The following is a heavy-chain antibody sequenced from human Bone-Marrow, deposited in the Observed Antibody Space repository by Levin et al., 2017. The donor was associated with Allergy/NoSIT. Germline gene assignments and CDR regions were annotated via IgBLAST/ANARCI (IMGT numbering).Heavy chain of an antibody. CDR3: AKELRTGSGAAFDV. CDR2: ISPGGNKM. D-gene: IGHD3-9*01. Sequence: GESLKISCAASGFTFTEYYMVWIRQAPGKGLELVSHISPGGNKMFYIDSVTFLFTISRDNAKNSLSLQMSTLRAEDTAIYYCAKELRTGSGAAFDVWGQGKMVTVSS. J-gene: IGHJ3*01. V-gene: IGHV3-11*01. CDR1: GFTFTEYY.